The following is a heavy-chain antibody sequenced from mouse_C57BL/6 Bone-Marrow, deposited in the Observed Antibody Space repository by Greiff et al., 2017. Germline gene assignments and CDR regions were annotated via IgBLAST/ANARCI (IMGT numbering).Heavy chain of an antibody. D-gene: IGHD2-4*01. CDR1: GYTFTDYE. V-gene: IGHV1-15*01. Sequence: VQLQESGAELVRPGVSVTLSCKASGYTFTDYEMHWVKQTPVHGLEWIGAIDPETGGTAYNQKFNGKAILTADKSSSTAYMDLRSLTSEEAAVYYFTMITRYFDVWGTGTTVTVSS. J-gene: IGHJ1*03. CDR3: TMITRYFDV. CDR2: IDPETGGT.